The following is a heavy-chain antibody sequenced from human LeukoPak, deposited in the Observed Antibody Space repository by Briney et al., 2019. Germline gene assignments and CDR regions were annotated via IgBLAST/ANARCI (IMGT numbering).Heavy chain of an antibody. V-gene: IGHV1-24*01. Sequence: ASVKVSCKVSGYTLTELSMHWVRQAPGKGLEWMGGFDPEDGETIYAQKFQGRVTMTEDTSTDTAYMELSSLRSEDTAVYYCATLSKTYYYDSSGYQNWFDPWGRGTLVTVSS. CDR1: GYTLTELS. CDR3: ATLSKTYYYDSSGYQNWFDP. D-gene: IGHD3-22*01. J-gene: IGHJ5*02. CDR2: FDPEDGET.